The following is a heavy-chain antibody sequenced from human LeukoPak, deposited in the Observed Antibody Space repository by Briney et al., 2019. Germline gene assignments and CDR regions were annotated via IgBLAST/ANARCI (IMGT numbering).Heavy chain of an antibody. D-gene: IGHD3-10*01. Sequence: GKSLRLSCAASEFTFSSCGMHWVRQAPGKGLEWVAVIGYDGTNEYYADSVRGRFTISRDNSKNTLYLQMNSLRAEDTAMYYCARGASTLWFGELLPSPPFDYWGQGTLVTVSS. J-gene: IGHJ4*02. CDR1: EFTFSSCG. CDR2: IGYDGTNE. CDR3: ARGASTLWFGELLPSPPFDY. V-gene: IGHV3-33*01.